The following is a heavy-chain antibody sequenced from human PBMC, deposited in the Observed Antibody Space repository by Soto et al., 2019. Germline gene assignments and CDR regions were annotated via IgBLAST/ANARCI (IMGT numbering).Heavy chain of an antibody. J-gene: IGHJ4*02. D-gene: IGHD3-3*01. CDR1: GYTFTSYD. CDR2: MNPNSGNT. Sequence: GASVKVSCKASGYTFTSYDINWVRQATGQGLERMGWMNPNSGNTGYAQKFQGRVTMTRNTSISTAYMELSSLRSEDTAVYYCARRLYYDFWSGYEPQYYFDYWGQGTLVTVSS. V-gene: IGHV1-8*01. CDR3: ARRLYYDFWSGYEPQYYFDY.